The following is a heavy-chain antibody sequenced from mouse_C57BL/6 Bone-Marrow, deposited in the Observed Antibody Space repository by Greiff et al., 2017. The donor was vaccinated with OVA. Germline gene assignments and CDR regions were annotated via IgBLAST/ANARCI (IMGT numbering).Heavy chain of an antibody. CDR1: GFTFSSYT. CDR2: ISGGGGNT. D-gene: IGHD2-4*01. CDR3: ARWRLRRYAMDY. V-gene: IGHV5-9*01. Sequence: EVKLVESGGGLVKPGGSLKLSCAASGFTFSSYTMSWVRQTPEKRLEWVATISGGGGNTYYPDSVKGRFTISRDNSKNTLYLQMSSLMSEDTALYYCARWRLRRYAMDYWGQGTSVTVSS. J-gene: IGHJ4*01.